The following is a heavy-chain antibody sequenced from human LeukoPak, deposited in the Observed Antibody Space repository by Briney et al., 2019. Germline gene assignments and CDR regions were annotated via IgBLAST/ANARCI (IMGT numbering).Heavy chain of an antibody. CDR1: GFTLSSYS. V-gene: IGHV3-21*01. Sequence: GGSLRLSCAASGFTLSSYSMNWVRQAPGKGLEWVSSISSSSSYRYYADSVKGRFTISRDNAKNTLYLQMNSLRAEDTAVYYCARGGSFDWLLYLNFFDYWGQGTLVTVSS. D-gene: IGHD3-9*01. CDR3: ARGGSFDWLLYLNFFDY. J-gene: IGHJ4*02. CDR2: ISSSSSYR.